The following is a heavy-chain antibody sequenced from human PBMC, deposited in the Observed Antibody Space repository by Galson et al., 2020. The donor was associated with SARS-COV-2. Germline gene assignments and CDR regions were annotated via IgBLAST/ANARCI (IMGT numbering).Heavy chain of an antibody. V-gene: IGHV6-1*01. CDR2: TYYRSKWYY. CDR1: GDTVSSNSAA. CDR3: SREGVGSYSGDFDP. J-gene: IGHJ5*02. Sequence: SQTLSLTCAISGDTVSSNSAAWNWIRQSPSRGLEWLGRTYYRSKWYYDYAVSVKSRIIINPDTSKNQFSLQLNSVTPDDTAVYYCSREGVGSYSGDFDPWGQGTLVIVSS. D-gene: IGHD1-26*01.